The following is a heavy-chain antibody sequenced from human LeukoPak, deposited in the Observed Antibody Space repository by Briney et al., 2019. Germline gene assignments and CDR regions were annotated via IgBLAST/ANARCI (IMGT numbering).Heavy chain of an antibody. V-gene: IGHV5-51*01. D-gene: IGHD2/OR15-2a*01. CDR2: IYPGDSDT. J-gene: IGHJ3*02. Sequence: GESLKISCKGSGYRFTSYWIGWVRQMPGKGLEWMGIIYPGDSDTRYSPSFQGQVTISADKSISTACLQWSSLKASDAAMYYCARNSMANDAFDIWGQGTMVTVSS. CDR3: ARNSMANDAFDI. CDR1: GYRFTSYW.